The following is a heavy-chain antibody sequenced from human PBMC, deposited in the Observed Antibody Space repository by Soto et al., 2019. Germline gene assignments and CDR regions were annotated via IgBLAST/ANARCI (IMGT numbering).Heavy chain of an antibody. CDR1: GGSVSSGSYY. CDR2: IYYSGST. Sequence: PSETLSLTCTVSGGSVSSGSYYWSWIRQPPGKGLEWIGYIYYSGSTNYNPSLKSRVTISVDTSKNQFSLKLSSVTAADTAVYYCAREYSSGWYFAFDIWGQGTMVTVSS. J-gene: IGHJ3*02. D-gene: IGHD6-19*01. V-gene: IGHV4-61*01. CDR3: AREYSSGWYFAFDI.